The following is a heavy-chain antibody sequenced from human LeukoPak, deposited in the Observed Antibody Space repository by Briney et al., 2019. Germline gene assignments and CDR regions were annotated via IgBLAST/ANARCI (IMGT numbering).Heavy chain of an antibody. J-gene: IGHJ5*02. CDR1: GFTVSSNY. D-gene: IGHD4-11*01. Sequence: GGSLRLSCAASGFTVSSNYMTWVRQAPGKGLEWVSVIYSGGSTYYADSVKGRLTISTDNTKNTVYLRMNSRRGEDTAVYYCAREQYSEGPWGQGTLVTVSS. CDR2: IYSGGST. V-gene: IGHV3-66*01. CDR3: AREQYSEGP.